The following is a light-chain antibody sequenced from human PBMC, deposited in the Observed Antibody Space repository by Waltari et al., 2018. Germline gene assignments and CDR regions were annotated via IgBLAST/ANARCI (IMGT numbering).Light chain of an antibody. V-gene: IGKV4-1*01. CDR3: QHSYRPPYI. CDR2: WAS. J-gene: IGKJ2*01. Sequence: DIVMTQSPDSLAVSLGERSTINCKSSQSVLYSSNNKNYLAWYQQKPGQPPKLLIYWASTRESGVPDRFSGSGSGTDFTLTISSLQAEDVAVYYCQHSYRPPYIFGQGTKLEIK. CDR1: QSVLYSSNNKNY.